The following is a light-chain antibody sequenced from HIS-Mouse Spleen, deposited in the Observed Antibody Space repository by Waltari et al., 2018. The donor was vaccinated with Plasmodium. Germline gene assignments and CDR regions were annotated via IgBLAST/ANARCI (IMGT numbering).Light chain of an antibody. CDR2: EGS. CDR3: CSYAGSSTLV. CDR1: SRDGGSYHL. Sequence: QSALTQPASVSGSPGQSITIPCTGTSRDGGSYHLVSWYQQQPGKAPKLMIYEGSKRPSGVSNRFSGSKSGNTASLTISGLQAEDEADYYCCSYAGSSTLVFGGGTKLTVL. J-gene: IGLJ2*01. V-gene: IGLV2-23*01.